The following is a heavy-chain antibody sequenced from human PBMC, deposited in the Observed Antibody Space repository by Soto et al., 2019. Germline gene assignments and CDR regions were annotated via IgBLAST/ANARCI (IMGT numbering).Heavy chain of an antibody. V-gene: IGHV1-2*02. CDR2: INPNSGGT. D-gene: IGHD2-15*01. CDR1: GYIFPDYY. J-gene: IGHJ4*02. CDR3: ARELVASPRLPPDS. Sequence: QVHLVQSGAEVKKPGASVKVSCKASGYIFPDYYMHWVRQAPGQGLEWMGWINPNSGGTNYAQKFQGRVTMTRDTSISTAYMELTWLRSDDTAVYYCARELVASPRLPPDSWGQGTLVSVSS.